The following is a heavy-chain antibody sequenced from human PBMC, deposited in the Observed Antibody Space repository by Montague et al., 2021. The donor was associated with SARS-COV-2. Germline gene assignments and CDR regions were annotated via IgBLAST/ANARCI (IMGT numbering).Heavy chain of an antibody. V-gene: IGHV4-59*01. J-gene: IGHJ4*02. CDR2: IFNSGST. Sequence: SETLSLTCTVSGGSISSYYWSWIRQPPGKGLEWIGYIFNSGSTNYNPSLKSRVTISVDTSKNQLSLRLRSVTAVDTAVYYCVRVGVSNWYSFFDYWGQGTLVTVSS. CDR3: VRVGVSNWYSFFDY. CDR1: GGSISSYY. D-gene: IGHD6-13*01.